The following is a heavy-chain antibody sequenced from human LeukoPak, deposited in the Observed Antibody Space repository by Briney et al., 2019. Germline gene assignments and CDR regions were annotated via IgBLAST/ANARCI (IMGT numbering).Heavy chain of an antibody. CDR3: ASEGD. CDR2: IYTEGTT. J-gene: IGHJ4*02. D-gene: IGHD3-16*01. CDR1: GFTVSSNY. Sequence: GGSLRLSCAVSGFTVSSNYFSWVRQAPGKGLEWVSVIYTEGTTYYADSVKGRFIISRDDSKNTVYLQMNSLRVEDTAVYYCASEGDWGQGTLVTVSS. V-gene: IGHV3-66*02.